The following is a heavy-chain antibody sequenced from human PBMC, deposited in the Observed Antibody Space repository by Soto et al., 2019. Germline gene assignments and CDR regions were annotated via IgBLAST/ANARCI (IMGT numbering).Heavy chain of an antibody. J-gene: IGHJ5*02. CDR3: THRQLRVVRVDSKWGWFDH. D-gene: IGHD2-2*01. CDR2: IYWDDDK. CDR1: GFSLSTSGVG. V-gene: IGHV2-5*02. Sequence: QITLKESGPTLVKPTQTLTLTCTFSGFSLSTSGVGVGWIRQPPGKALEWLALIYWDDDKRYSPSLKSRLTIAKDTSKKQVVMTMTNMDHVDTATYHSTHRQLRVVRVDSKWGWFDHWGQGTLVNVSS.